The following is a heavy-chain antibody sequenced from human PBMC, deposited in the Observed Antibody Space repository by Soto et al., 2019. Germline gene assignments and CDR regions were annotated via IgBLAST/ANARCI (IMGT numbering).Heavy chain of an antibody. CDR3: AHSSGYYYFDY. CDR2: INPNSGDT. V-gene: IGHV1-2*02. J-gene: IGHJ4*02. Sequence: ASVKVSCKASGYTFTGYYMHWVRRAPGQGLEWMGWINPNSGDTNYAQKFQGRVTMTRDTSISTAYMELSRLRSDDTAVYYCAHSSGYYYFDYWGQGTLVTVSS. D-gene: IGHD3-22*01. CDR1: GYTFTGYY.